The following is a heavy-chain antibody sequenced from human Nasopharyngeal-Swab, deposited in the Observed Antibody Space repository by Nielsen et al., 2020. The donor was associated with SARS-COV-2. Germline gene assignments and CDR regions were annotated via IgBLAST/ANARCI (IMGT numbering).Heavy chain of an antibody. CDR3: ARVITFGGVIVSYFDY. Sequence: VRQMPGKGLEWMGTIYPGDSDTRYSPSFQGQVTISADKSISTAYLQWSSLKASDTAMYYRARVITFGGVIVSYFDYWGQGTLVTVSS. J-gene: IGHJ4*02. D-gene: IGHD3-16*02. V-gene: IGHV5-51*01. CDR2: IYPGDSDT.